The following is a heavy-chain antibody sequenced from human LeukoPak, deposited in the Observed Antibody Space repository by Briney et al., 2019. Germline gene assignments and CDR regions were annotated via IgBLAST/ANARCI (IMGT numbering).Heavy chain of an antibody. CDR1: GFTFSDYY. D-gene: IGHD2-15*01. Sequence: GGSLRLSCAACGFTFSDYYMSWIRQAPGKGLEWVSYISSSGSTIYYADSVKGRFTISRDNAKNSLYLQMNSLRAEDTAVYYCARYCSGGSCSLQDAFDIWGQGTMVTVSS. CDR2: ISSSGSTI. CDR3: ARYCSGGSCSLQDAFDI. V-gene: IGHV3-11*04. J-gene: IGHJ3*02.